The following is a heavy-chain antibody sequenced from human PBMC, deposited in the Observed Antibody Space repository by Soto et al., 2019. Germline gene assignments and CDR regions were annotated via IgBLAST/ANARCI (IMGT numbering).Heavy chain of an antibody. V-gene: IGHV4-30-4*01. J-gene: IGHJ4*02. D-gene: IGHD3-22*01. Sequence: QVQLQESGPGLVEPSQTLSLTCTVSGGSISSGDYYWSWIRQPPGKGLEWIGYIYYSGSTYYNPSVKSRATITVDTSKDQCSLKLCSVTAADTALYDCASDATQDGYYSYYFDYWGQGTLVTVSS. CDR3: ASDATQDGYYSYYFDY. CDR1: GGSISSGDYY. CDR2: IYYSGST.